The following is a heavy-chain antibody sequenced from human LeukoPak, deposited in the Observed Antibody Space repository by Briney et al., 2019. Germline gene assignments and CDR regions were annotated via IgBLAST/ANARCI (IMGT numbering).Heavy chain of an antibody. CDR3: ARADSSSWYVRPYYFDY. V-gene: IGHV6-1*01. D-gene: IGHD6-13*01. CDR1: GDSVSSNSAA. J-gene: IGHJ4*02. CDR2: TYYRSKWYN. Sequence: TSQTLSLTCAISGDSVSSNSAAWNWIRQSPSRGLEWLGRTYYRSKWYNDYAVSVKSRITINPDTSKNQFSLQLNSVTPEDTAVYYCARADSSSWYVRPYYFDYWGQGTLVTVSS.